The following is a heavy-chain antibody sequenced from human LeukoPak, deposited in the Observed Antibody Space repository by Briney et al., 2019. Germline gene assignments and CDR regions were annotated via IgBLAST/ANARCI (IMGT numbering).Heavy chain of an antibody. D-gene: IGHD3-10*01. J-gene: IGHJ6*03. CDR3: ARYRVGVYYYYYMDV. CDR1: GYTFISYG. CDR2: ISAYNGNT. Sequence: ASVKVSCKASGYTFISYGISWVRQAPGQGLEWMRWISAYNGNTNYAQKLQGRVTMTTDTSTSSAYMELRSLRSDDTAVYYCARYRVGVYYYYYMDVWGKGTTVTVSS. V-gene: IGHV1-18*01.